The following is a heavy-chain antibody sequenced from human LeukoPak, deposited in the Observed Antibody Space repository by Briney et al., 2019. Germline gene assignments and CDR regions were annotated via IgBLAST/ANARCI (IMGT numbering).Heavy chain of an antibody. J-gene: IGHJ6*02. CDR2: IIPILGIA. CDR3: ARFVGATSPYYYYGMDV. CDR1: GGTFSSYA. Sequence: SVKVSFKASGGTFSSYAISWVRQAPGQGLEWMGRIIPILGIANYAQKFQGRVTITADKSTSTAYMELSSLRSEDTAVYYCARFVGATSPYYYYGMDVWGQGTTVTVSS. V-gene: IGHV1-69*04. D-gene: IGHD1-26*01.